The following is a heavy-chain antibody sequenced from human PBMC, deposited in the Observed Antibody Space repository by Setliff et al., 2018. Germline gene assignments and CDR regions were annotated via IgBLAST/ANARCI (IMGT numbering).Heavy chain of an antibody. CDR3: ARAVAVPADFDY. CDR1: GGPFNNSA. CDR2: IIPIFALT. Sequence: SVKVSCKSSGGPFNNSALSWVRQAPGQGLEWMGGIIPIFALTNYAEKFQGRVTITADKSTSTAYMGLSSLRSEDTAVYYCARAVAVPADFDYWGQGTLVTVSS. D-gene: IGHD6-19*01. V-gene: IGHV1-69*10. J-gene: IGHJ4*02.